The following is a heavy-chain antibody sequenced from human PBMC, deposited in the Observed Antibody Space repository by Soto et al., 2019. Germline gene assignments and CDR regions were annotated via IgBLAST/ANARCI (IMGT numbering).Heavy chain of an antibody. J-gene: IGHJ4*02. V-gene: IGHV4-31*03. CDR1: GGSISSGGYY. CDR3: ARVDSSGYYPYYFDY. Sequence: SETLSLTCTVSGGSISSGGYYWSWIRQHPGKGLEWIGYIYYSGSTYYNPSLKSRVTISVDTSKNQFSLKLSSVTAADTAVYYCARVDSSGYYPYYFDYWGQGTLVTVSS. D-gene: IGHD3-22*01. CDR2: IYYSGST.